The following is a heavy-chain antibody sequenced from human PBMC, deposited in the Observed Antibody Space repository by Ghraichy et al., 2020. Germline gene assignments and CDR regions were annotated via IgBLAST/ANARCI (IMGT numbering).Heavy chain of an antibody. CDR1: GFTFSSYW. D-gene: IGHD3-22*01. CDR2: IKQDGSEK. Sequence: GGSLRLSCAASGFTFSSYWMSWVRQAPGKGLEWVANIKQDGSEKYYVDSVKGRFTISRDNAKNSLYLQMNSLRAEDTAVYYCARVAYYYDSSGYYGDGYYYYGMDVWGQGTTVTVSS. J-gene: IGHJ6*02. CDR3: ARVAYYYDSSGYYGDGYYYYGMDV. V-gene: IGHV3-7*01.